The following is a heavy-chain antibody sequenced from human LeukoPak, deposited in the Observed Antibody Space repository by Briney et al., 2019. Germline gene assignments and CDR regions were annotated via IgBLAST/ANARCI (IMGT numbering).Heavy chain of an antibody. CDR3: ARATLGGSGYYYVLSAFDI. Sequence: SETLSLTCTVSGGSISNYYWSWIRQPAGKGLEWIGRIYTSGSTNYNPSLKSRVTMSVDTSKNQFSLKLSSVTAADTAVYYCARATLGGSGYYYVLSAFDIWGQGTMVTVSS. CDR1: GGSISNYY. V-gene: IGHV4-4*07. D-gene: IGHD3-22*01. CDR2: IYTSGST. J-gene: IGHJ3*02.